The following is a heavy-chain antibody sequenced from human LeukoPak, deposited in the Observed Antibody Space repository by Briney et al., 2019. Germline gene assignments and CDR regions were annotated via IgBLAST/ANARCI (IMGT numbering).Heavy chain of an antibody. Sequence: GGSLRLSCAASGFTFSTNDMSWVRQPPGKGLEWVSAIAVIGGSTYYADSVKGRFTISRDSSKNTLYLQMNSLRAEDTAMYYCARCSGGSTYHSDDYWGQGTLVTVSS. V-gene: IGHV3-23*01. D-gene: IGHD2-15*01. CDR2: IAVIGGST. CDR1: GFTFSTND. J-gene: IGHJ4*02. CDR3: ARCSGGSTYHSDDY.